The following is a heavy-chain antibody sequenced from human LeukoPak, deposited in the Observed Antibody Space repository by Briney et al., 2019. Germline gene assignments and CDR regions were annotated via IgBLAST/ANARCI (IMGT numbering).Heavy chain of an antibody. D-gene: IGHD3-3*01. CDR2: ISIYNGNT. CDR1: GYTFTSYG. CDR3: ARITYDFWSGYYMPDDP. V-gene: IGHV1-18*01. Sequence: ASVKVSCKASGYTFTSYGISWVRQAPGQGLEWMGWISIYNGNTDYAQKLRGRVTMTTDTSTSTAYLELRGLRSDDTAVYYCARITYDFWSGYYMPDDPWGQGTLVAVSS. J-gene: IGHJ5*02.